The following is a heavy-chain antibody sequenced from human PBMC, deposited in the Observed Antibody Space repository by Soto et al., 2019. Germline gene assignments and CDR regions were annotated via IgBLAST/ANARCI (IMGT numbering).Heavy chain of an antibody. Sequence: GGSLRLSCAASGFTFSSYAMCWVRQAPGKGLEWVSAISGSGGSTYYADSVKGRFTISRDNSKNTLYLQMNSLRAEDTAVYYCAKEISYSSGLARRDYFDYWGQGTLVTVSS. CDR3: AKEISYSSGLARRDYFDY. J-gene: IGHJ4*02. CDR1: GFTFSSYA. V-gene: IGHV3-23*01. CDR2: ISGSGGST. D-gene: IGHD6-19*01.